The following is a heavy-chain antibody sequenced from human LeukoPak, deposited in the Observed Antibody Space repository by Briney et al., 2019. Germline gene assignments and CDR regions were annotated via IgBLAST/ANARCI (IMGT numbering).Heavy chain of an antibody. V-gene: IGHV3-33*01. CDR2: TRFDGSIK. J-gene: IGHJ4*02. CDR3: ARWGGTRQYYFDY. D-gene: IGHD1-1*01. CDR1: GFIFSDYG. Sequence: PGRSLRLSCAVSGFIFSDYGFHWVRQAPGKGLEWVAVTRFDGSIKQYADSVKGRFTISRDDSKNTLYLQMSFLKSEDTAVYYCARWGGTRQYYFDYWGQGTLVTVSS.